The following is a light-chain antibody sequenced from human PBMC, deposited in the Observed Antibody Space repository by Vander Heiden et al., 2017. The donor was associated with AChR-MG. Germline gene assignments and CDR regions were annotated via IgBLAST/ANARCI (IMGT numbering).Light chain of an antibody. CDR2: GNS. CDR3: QSYDSSLSGYV. V-gene: IGLV1-40*01. CDR1: SSNIGAGYD. Sequence: QSVLKQPPSVSGAPGQRVTISCTGSSSNIGAGYDVHWYQQLPGTAPKLLSYGNSNRPSGVPDRFSGSKSGTSASLAITGLQAEDEADYYCQSYDSSLSGYVFGTGTKVTVL. J-gene: IGLJ1*01.